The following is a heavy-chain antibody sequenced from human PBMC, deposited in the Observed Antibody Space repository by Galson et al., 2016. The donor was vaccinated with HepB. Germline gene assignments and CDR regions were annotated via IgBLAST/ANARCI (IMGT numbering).Heavy chain of an antibody. J-gene: IGHJ6*02. V-gene: IGHV4-39*01. D-gene: IGHD1-1*01. CDR3: ARRRPGGSMDF. Sequence: ETLSLTCTVSGGSISTSSFYWGWIRQPPGKGLEWIGNILYSGTTYNNPSLKSRVTITVDTSKNQFSLQLNSVTAADTAVYFCARRRPGGSMDFWGPGTTVTVSS. CDR2: ILYSGTT. CDR1: GGSISTSSFY.